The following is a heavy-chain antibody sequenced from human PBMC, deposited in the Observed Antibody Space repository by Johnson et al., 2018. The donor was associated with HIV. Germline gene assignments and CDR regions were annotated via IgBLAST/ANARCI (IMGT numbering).Heavy chain of an antibody. J-gene: IGHJ3*02. D-gene: IGHD3-22*01. CDR3: ARAGYYYDSSGIFIPQDAFDI. CDR2: ISYDGNIK. CDR1: GFTFSSYA. Sequence: QVQLVESGGGVVQPGRSLRLSCAPSGFTFSSYAMHWVRQAPGKGLEWVAVISYDGNIKYYADSVKGRFTISRDNSKNTLYLQMNSLRAEDTAVYYCARAGYYYDSSGIFIPQDAFDIWGQGTMVTVSS. V-gene: IGHV3-30-3*01.